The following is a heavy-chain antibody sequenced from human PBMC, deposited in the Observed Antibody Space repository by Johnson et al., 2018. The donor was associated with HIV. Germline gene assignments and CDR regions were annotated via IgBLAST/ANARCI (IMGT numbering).Heavy chain of an antibody. CDR1: GFTFSSYA. CDR3: ARDGTETGPDDAFDI. V-gene: IGHV3-66*01. J-gene: IGHJ3*02. Sequence: EKLVESGGGLVQPGGSLRLSCAASGFTFSSYAMSWVRQAPGKGLEWVSVIYRAGSTYYADSVKDRFTISRDISKNTIYLQMNSLRAEDTAMYYCARDGTETGPDDAFDIWGQGTMVTVSS. CDR2: IYRAGST. D-gene: IGHD1-1*01.